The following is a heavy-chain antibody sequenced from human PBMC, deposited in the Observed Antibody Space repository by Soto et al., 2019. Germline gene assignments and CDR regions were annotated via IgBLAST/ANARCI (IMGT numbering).Heavy chain of an antibody. J-gene: IGHJ6*02. CDR1: GYAFISYA. V-gene: IGHV1-3*01. CDR3: ARDRLASSWRYYYGMDV. CDR2: IIPGNGNT. D-gene: IGHD6-13*01. Sequence: ASVKVSCKASGYAFISYAMQWVRQAPGQRLEWMGWIIPGNGNTKSSQKFQGRITFTRDTSANTAYMEVSSLRSDDTAVYYCARDRLASSWRYYYGMDVWGQGTTVTVSS.